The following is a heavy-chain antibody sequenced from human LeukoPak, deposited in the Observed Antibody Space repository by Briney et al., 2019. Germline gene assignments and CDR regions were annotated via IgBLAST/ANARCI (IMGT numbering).Heavy chain of an antibody. CDR1: GFTFSSYS. CDR3: ARDSPYGDYEVGYYFDY. V-gene: IGHV3-21*01. J-gene: IGHJ4*02. CDR2: ISNSSSYI. D-gene: IGHD4-17*01. Sequence: GGPLRLSGAAPGFTFSSYSMTWVRQAPGKGLEWAQSISNSSSYIYYADSVKGRFTISRDNAKNSLYLQMNSLRAEDTAVYYCARDSPYGDYEVGYYFDYWGQGTLVTVSS.